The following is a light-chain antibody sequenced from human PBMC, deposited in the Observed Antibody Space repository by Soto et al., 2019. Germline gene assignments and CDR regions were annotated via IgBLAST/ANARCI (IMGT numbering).Light chain of an antibody. J-gene: IGLJ2*01. CDR2: EVS. V-gene: IGLV2-14*01. Sequence: QSVLTQPASVSGSPGQSITISCTGTSSDVGGYNYVSWYQQHPGKAPKLMIYEVSNRPSGVSNRFSGSKSGNTASLTISGLQAGDQADYFCSSNSNRSNVVFGGRTQ. CDR1: SSDVGGYNY. CDR3: SSNSNRSNVV.